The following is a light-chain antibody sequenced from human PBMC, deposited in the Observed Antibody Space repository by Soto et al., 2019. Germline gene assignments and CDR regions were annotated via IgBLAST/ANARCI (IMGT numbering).Light chain of an antibody. Sequence: EIVMTQSPATLSVSPGERATLSCRASQSVNSNLAWYQQKPGQAPRLIIYGASTRVAGIPARFSGSGSGTEFSLTISSLQSEDFAVYYCQQYNNRPPDTFGQGTKLEIK. CDR3: QQYNNRPPDT. CDR2: GAS. CDR1: QSVNSN. V-gene: IGKV3-15*01. J-gene: IGKJ2*01.